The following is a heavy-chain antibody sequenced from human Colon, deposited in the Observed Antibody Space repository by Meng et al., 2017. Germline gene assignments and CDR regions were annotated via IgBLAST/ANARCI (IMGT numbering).Heavy chain of an antibody. Sequence: QVQGVESGGGLVKPGGSLRLACAASGFTFRDYYMTWIRQAPGKGLEWVSHISSSGKIIDYADSVKGRFTISRDNANNSLYLQMDSLTADDTAVYYCARDHGTGLDHWGQGALVTVSS. CDR3: ARDHGTGLDH. J-gene: IGHJ4*02. CDR1: GFTFRDYY. CDR2: ISSSGKII. V-gene: IGHV3-11*01. D-gene: IGHD1-14*01.